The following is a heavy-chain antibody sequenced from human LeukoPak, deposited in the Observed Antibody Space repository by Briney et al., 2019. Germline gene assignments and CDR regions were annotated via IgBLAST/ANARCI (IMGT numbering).Heavy chain of an antibody. CDR3: ARTLLVVPAAIGDY. CDR1: GYTFTGYY. D-gene: IGHD2-2*01. J-gene: IGHJ4*02. V-gene: IGHV1-2*02. Sequence: ASVKVSCEASGYTFTGYYMHWVRQAPGQGLEWMGWINPNSGGTNYAQKFQGRVTMTRDTSISTAYMELSRLRSDDTAVYYCARTLLVVPAAIGDYWGQGTLVTVSS. CDR2: INPNSGGT.